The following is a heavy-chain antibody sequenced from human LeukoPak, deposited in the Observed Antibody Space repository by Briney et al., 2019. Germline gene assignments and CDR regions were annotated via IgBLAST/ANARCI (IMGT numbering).Heavy chain of an antibody. D-gene: IGHD3-22*01. CDR1: GYTFTSYG. CDR2: ISAYNGNT. V-gene: IGHV1-18*01. Sequence: GASVKVSCKASGYTFTSYGISWVRQAPGQGLEWMGWISAYNGNTNYAQKLQGRVTMTTDTSTSTAYMELRSLRSDDTAVYYCARDREYYYDSSGYSSNWFDPWGQGTLVTVSS. J-gene: IGHJ5*02. CDR3: ARDREYYYDSSGYSSNWFDP.